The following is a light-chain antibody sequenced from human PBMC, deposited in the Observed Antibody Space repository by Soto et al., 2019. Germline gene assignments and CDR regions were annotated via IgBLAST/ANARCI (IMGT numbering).Light chain of an antibody. Sequence: EIVMTQSPATLSVSPGERATLSCRASQSVSTTFAGYQQKPGQAPSLLIYDISARATGIPTRFSGSGSGTEFTLTISSLQSEDFAVYYCQQYNGWPLTFGGGTKVEIK. J-gene: IGKJ4*01. CDR2: DIS. V-gene: IGKV3D-15*01. CDR1: QSVSTT. CDR3: QQYNGWPLT.